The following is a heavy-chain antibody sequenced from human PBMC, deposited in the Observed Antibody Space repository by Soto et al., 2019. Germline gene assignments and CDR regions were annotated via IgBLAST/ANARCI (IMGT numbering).Heavy chain of an antibody. CDR3: ARGDIVVVVAARGIDV. V-gene: IGHV3-7*01. D-gene: IGHD2-15*01. Sequence: EVEVVESGGGLVQPGGSLRLSCVASGFTFTNYWMTWVRQAPGKGLEWVANINQDGSERTHVYSVKGRFTVSRDNAKNSLYVEMNRLRAEDTAVYYCARGDIVVVVAARGIDVWGQGTTVTVSS. J-gene: IGHJ6*02. CDR1: GFTFTNYW. CDR2: INQDGSER.